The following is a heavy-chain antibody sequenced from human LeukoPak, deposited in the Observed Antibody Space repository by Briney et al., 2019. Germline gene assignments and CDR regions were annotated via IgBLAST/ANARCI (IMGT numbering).Heavy chain of an antibody. CDR1: GYTFTSHD. V-gene: IGHV1-8*03. Sequence: GASVKVSCKASGYTFTSHDINWVRQATGQGLEWMGWMNPNSGNTGYAQKFQGRVTITRNTSISTAYMELSSLRSEDTAVYYCARVGYGDDTFDYWGQGTLVTVSS. CDR2: MNPNSGNT. D-gene: IGHD4-17*01. CDR3: ARVGYGDDTFDY. J-gene: IGHJ4*02.